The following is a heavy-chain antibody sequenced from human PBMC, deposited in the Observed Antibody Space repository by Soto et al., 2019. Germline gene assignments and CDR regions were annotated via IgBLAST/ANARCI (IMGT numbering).Heavy chain of an antibody. J-gene: IGHJ4*02. CDR1: GYTFTGYY. D-gene: IGHD5-12*01. CDR3: ARDPGEVATTHFDY. CDR2: INPNSGGT. V-gene: IGHV1-2*04. Sequence: QVQLVQSGAEVKKPGASVKVSCKASGYTFTGYYMHWVRQAPGQGLEWMGWINPNSGGTNYAQKLQGWVTMTRDTSISTAYMELSRLRSDDTAVYYCARDPGEVATTHFDYWGQGTLVTVSS.